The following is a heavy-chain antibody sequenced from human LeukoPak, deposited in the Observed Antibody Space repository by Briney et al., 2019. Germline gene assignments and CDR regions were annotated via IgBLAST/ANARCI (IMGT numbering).Heavy chain of an antibody. J-gene: IGHJ4*02. CDR1: GGSISSYY. Sequence: SETLSLTCTVSGGSISSYYWSWIRQPPGKGLEWIGYIYYSGSTNYNPSLKSRVTISVDTSKNQFSLKLSSVTAADTAVYYCARMKALWFPLDYWGQGTLVTVSS. V-gene: IGHV4-59*08. D-gene: IGHD3-10*01. CDR3: ARMKALWFPLDY. CDR2: IYYSGST.